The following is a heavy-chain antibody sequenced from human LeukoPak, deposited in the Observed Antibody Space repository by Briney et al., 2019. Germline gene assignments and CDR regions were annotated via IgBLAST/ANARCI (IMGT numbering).Heavy chain of an antibody. CDR1: GGTFSSYA. CDR2: IIPLLGTA. CDR3: ASVEMATQLDY. V-gene: IGHV1-69*11. J-gene: IGHJ4*02. D-gene: IGHD5-24*01. Sequence: ASVKVSCKASGGTFSSYALNWVRQAPGQGLEWMGRIIPLLGTAHYAQKFQGRLTITADGSTTTAYMEVTSLRSDDTAVYYCASVEMATQLDYWGQGTLVTVSS.